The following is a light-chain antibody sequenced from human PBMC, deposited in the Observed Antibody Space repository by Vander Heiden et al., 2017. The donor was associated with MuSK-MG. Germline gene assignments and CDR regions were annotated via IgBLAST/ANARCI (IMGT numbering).Light chain of an antibody. Sequence: SALTQPASVSGAPGQSITISCTGTSGDVGSYNLVSWYQQRPGTAPKLMSYEVTKRPSGVSDRFSGSKSGNTAFLTISGLQAEDEADYYCCSYTISSTLTFGGGTKVTVL. CDR2: EVT. CDR1: SGDVGSYNL. CDR3: CSYTISSTLT. J-gene: IGLJ2*01. V-gene: IGLV2-23*02.